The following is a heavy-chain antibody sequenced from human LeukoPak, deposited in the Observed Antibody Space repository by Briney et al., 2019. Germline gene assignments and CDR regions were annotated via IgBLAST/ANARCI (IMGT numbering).Heavy chain of an antibody. Sequence: SETLSLTCTVSGGSIRGYYWSWIRQPPGKGLECIGYIYYSGYTNYNPSLKSRVTISVDTSKKQFSLKLSSVTAADTAVYYCARVLSSGWTGFDYWGQGTLVTVSS. CDR1: GGSIRGYY. J-gene: IGHJ4*02. D-gene: IGHD6-19*01. CDR3: ARVLSSGWTGFDY. V-gene: IGHV4-59*01. CDR2: IYYSGYT.